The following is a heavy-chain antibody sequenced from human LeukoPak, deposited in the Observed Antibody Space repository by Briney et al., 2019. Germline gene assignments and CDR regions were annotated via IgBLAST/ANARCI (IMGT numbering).Heavy chain of an antibody. V-gene: IGHV4-34*01. CDR1: GGSFSGYY. CDR2: INHSGST. CDR3: SVAGTMGLFDY. D-gene: IGHD6-19*01. J-gene: IGHJ4*02. Sequence: PSETLSLTCAVYGGSFSGYYWRWIRQPPGKGLEWIGEINHSGSTNYNPSLKSRVTISVDTSKNQFSLKLSSVTAADTAVYYCSVAGTMGLFDYWGQGTLVTVSS.